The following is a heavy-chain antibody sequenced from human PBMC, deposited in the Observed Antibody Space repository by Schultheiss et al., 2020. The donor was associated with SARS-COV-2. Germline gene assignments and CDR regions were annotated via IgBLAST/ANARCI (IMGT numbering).Heavy chain of an antibody. J-gene: IGHJ6*02. CDR3: ARARWLQYYYYYYGIDV. Sequence: GGSLRLSCAASGFTFSSYSMNWVRQAPGKGLEWVSSISSSSSYMYYADSVKGRFTISRDNAKNSLYLQMNSLRAEDTAVYYCARARWLQYYYYYYGIDVWGQGTTVTVSS. CDR1: GFTFSSYS. V-gene: IGHV3-21*01. D-gene: IGHD5-24*01. CDR2: ISSSSSYM.